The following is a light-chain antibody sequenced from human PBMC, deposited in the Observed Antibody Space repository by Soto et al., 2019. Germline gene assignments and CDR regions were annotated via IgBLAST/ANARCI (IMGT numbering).Light chain of an antibody. V-gene: IGKV3-15*01. J-gene: IGKJ2*01. CDR1: QSVSSN. CDR3: QQYNTWPAYT. Sequence: EIVMTQSPATLSVSPGERATLSCRASQSVSSNLAWYQQKPGQAPRLLIYGASPRATGIPARFSGSGSGTEFTLTISSLQSEDVAVCYCQQYNTWPAYTFGQGPKLEIK. CDR2: GAS.